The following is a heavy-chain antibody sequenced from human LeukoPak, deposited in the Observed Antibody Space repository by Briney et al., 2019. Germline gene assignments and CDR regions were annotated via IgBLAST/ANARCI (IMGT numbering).Heavy chain of an antibody. CDR1: GYTLTSYD. CDR2: MNPNSGNT. V-gene: IGHV1-8*01. Sequence: ASVKVSCKASGYTLTSYDINWVRQATGQGLEWMGWMNPNSGNTGYAQKFQGRVTMTRNTSISTAYMELSSLRSEDTAVYYCARRATYYYDSSGYYPNDYWGHGTLVTVSS. J-gene: IGHJ4*01. CDR3: ARRATYYYDSSGYYPNDY. D-gene: IGHD3-22*01.